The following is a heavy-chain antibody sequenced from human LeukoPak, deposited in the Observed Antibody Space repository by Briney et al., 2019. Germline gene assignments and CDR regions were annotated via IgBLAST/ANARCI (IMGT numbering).Heavy chain of an antibody. V-gene: IGHV1-46*01. CDR2: INPSGGST. Sequence: GASVKVSCKASGYTFTTYYIHWVRQAPGQGLEWMGIINPSGGSTTYAQKFQGRVTMTRDTSTSTVYMELSSLRSEDTAVYFCARDCCTLAGTTSPDYDMDVWGKGTTVTVSS. D-gene: IGHD1-7*01. CDR1: GYTFTTYY. CDR3: ARDCCTLAGTTSPDYDMDV. J-gene: IGHJ6*03.